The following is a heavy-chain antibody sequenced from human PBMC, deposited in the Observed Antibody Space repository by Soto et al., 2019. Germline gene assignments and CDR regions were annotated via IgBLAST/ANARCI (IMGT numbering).Heavy chain of an antibody. V-gene: IGHV3-48*02. CDR1: GFTFSSYS. CDR2: ISSSSSTI. D-gene: IGHD6-19*01. Sequence: GGSLRLSCAASGFTFSSYSMNWVRQAPGKGLEWVSYISSSSSTIYYADSVKGRFTISRDNAKNSLYLQMNSLRDEDTAVYYCARDSKMYSSGWYRYAFDIWGQGTMVTVSS. CDR3: ARDSKMYSSGWYRYAFDI. J-gene: IGHJ3*02.